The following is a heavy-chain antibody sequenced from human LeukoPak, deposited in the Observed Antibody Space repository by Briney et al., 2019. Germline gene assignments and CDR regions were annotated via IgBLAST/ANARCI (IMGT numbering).Heavy chain of an antibody. CDR2: IYHSGMT. CDR3: ASDLPGTRAFDI. J-gene: IGHJ3*02. Sequence: SQTLSLTCAVSGGSISSGGYSWSWIRQPPGKGLEWIGYIYHSGMTYYNPSLKSRVTISVDRSKNHFSLKLSSVTAADTAVYYCASDLPGTRAFDIWGQGTMVTVFS. D-gene: IGHD6-13*01. CDR1: GGSISSGGYS. V-gene: IGHV4-30-2*01.